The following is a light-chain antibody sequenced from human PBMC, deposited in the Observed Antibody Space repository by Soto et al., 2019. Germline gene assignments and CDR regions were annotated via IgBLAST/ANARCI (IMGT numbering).Light chain of an antibody. CDR2: SNN. V-gene: IGLV1-44*01. J-gene: IGLJ3*02. Sequence: QSVLTQPPSASGTPGQRVSISCSGSRSNIGSSTVSWYQHLPGTAPKLLIYSNNERPSGVPDRFSGSKSGTSASLAISGLQSEYEADYYCAAWDDSLNGRVFGGGTKLTVL. CDR1: RSNIGSST. CDR3: AAWDDSLNGRV.